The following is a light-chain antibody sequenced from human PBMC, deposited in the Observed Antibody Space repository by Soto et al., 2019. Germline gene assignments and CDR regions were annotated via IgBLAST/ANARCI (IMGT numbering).Light chain of an antibody. CDR2: GAS. CDR1: QSVSSN. J-gene: IGKJ3*01. V-gene: IGKV3-15*01. Sequence: EIVMTQSPATLSVSPGERATLSCRASQSVSSNLAWYQQKPGQAPRLLIYGASTRATGIPARFSGSGSGTEFTLTISSLQSEDFAVYYCQQYNNGPTFFFVPSTKVDIK. CDR3: QQYNNGPTFF.